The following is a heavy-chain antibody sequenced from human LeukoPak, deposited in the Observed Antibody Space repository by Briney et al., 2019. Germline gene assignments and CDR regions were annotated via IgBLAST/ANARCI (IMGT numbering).Heavy chain of an antibody. J-gene: IGHJ3*02. CDR3: ARISDNYGILTGYTAFDI. D-gene: IGHD3-9*01. V-gene: IGHV1-46*01. CDR2: INPSGGST. Sequence: ASVKASCKASGYTFTSYYMHWVRQAPGQGLEWMGVINPSGGSTSYAQKFQGRVTMTRDTSTSTVYMELSSLRSEDTAVYHCARISDNYGILTGYTAFDIWGQGTMVTVSS. CDR1: GYTFTSYY.